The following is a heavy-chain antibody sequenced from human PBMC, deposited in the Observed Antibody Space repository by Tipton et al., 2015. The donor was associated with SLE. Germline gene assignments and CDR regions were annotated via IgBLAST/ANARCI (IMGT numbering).Heavy chain of an antibody. CDR3: ASLSAPSDY. CDR2: ISAQGSST. J-gene: IGHJ4*02. V-gene: IGHV3-74*03. Sequence: SLRLSCAVSGFPFTNVWMHWVRQAPGKGLVWVSEISAQGSSTTYADSVEGRFSIYRDNAKSTLFPEMNSLTVDDTGVYYCASLSAPSDYWGQGTLVIVSS. CDR1: GFPFTNVW.